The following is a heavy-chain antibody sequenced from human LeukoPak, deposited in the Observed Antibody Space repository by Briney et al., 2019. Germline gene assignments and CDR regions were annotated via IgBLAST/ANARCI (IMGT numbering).Heavy chain of an antibody. CDR1: GGSISSGDYY. CDR2: IYYSGST. J-gene: IGHJ6*02. V-gene: IGHV4-30-4*01. CDR3: ARENPYYYGMDV. Sequence: TLSLXXXVSGGSISSGDYYWSWIRQPPGKGLEWIGYIYYSGSTYYNPSLKSRVTISVDTSKNQFSLKLSSVTAADTAVYYCARENPYYYGMDVWGQGTTVTVSS.